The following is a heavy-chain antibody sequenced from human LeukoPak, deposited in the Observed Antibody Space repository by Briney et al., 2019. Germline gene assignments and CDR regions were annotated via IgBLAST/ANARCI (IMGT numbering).Heavy chain of an antibody. CDR2: ISAHNGNT. Sequence: ASVKVSCKASGYTFTSYGISWVRQAPGQGLEWMGWISAHNGNTNYAQKLQGRVTMTTDTSTSTAYMELRSLRSDDTAVYYCARDDRPSVKHGDWADYWGQGTLVTVSS. J-gene: IGHJ4*02. CDR1: GYTFTSYG. V-gene: IGHV1-18*04. D-gene: IGHD4-17*01. CDR3: ARDDRPSVKHGDWADY.